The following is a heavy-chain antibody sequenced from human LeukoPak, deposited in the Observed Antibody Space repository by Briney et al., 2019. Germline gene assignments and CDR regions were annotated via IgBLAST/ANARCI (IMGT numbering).Heavy chain of an antibody. J-gene: IGHJ4*02. CDR3: ARHSYDFWSGYTYYFDY. V-gene: IGHV4-59*08. CDR1: GGSFSGYY. D-gene: IGHD3-3*01. Sequence: SETLSLTCAVYGGSFSGYYWSWIRQPPGKGLEWIGYIYYSGSTNYNPSLKSRVTISVDTSKNQFSLKLSSVTAADTAVYYCARHSYDFWSGYTYYFDYRGQGTLVTVSS. CDR2: IYYSGST.